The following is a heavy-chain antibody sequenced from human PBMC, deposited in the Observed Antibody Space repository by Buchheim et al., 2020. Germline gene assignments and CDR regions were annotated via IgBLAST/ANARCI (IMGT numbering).Heavy chain of an antibody. D-gene: IGHD3-10*01. V-gene: IGHV3-23*04. Sequence: VQLVESGGGVVQPGRSLRLSCAASGFTFSSYAMHWVRQAPGQGLEWVSVISGHAATTYYADSVKGRFTISRDNSKNTVYLQMSSLRAEDTAVYYCAIRGYSGSYSLDNWGQGTL. CDR3: AIRGYSGSYSLDN. CDR1: GFTFSSYA. J-gene: IGHJ4*02. CDR2: ISGHAATT.